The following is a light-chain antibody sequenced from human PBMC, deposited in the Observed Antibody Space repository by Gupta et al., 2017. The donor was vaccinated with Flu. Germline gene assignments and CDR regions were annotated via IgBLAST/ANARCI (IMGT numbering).Light chain of an antibody. Sequence: SYVLTQPPSVSLAPGQTARIPCGGNNIGSKSVHWYQQKPGQAPVLVVYDDSDRPAGIPERFSGSKSGDTATLTISRVEDGDEADYYCQVWDSGSRIFGGGTKLTVL. CDR1: NIGSKS. CDR2: DDS. J-gene: IGLJ2*01. CDR3: QVWDSGSRI. V-gene: IGLV3-21*02.